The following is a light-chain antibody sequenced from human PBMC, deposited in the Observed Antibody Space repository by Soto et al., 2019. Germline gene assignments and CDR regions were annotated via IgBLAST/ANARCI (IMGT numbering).Light chain of an antibody. CDR3: SSYPRSSTYV. V-gene: IGLV2-14*01. CDR1: SSDVGGYNF. Sequence: SVLTQPASVSGSPGQSITISCTGTSSDVGGYNFVSWYQQHPGKAPKLMIYDVSDRPSGVSNRFSGSKSGNAASLTISGLKAEDEADYYCSSYPRSSTYVFGTGTKVTVL. CDR2: DVS. J-gene: IGLJ1*01.